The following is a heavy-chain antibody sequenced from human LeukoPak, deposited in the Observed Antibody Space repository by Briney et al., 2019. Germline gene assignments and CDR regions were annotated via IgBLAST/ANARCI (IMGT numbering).Heavy chain of an antibody. CDR2: ISYDGSNK. J-gene: IGHJ4*02. V-gene: IGHV3-30-3*01. CDR1: GFTFSSYA. D-gene: IGHD2-2*01. CDR3: ARDLPDDIVVVPAAQDY. Sequence: GGSLRLSCAASGFTFSSYAMHWVRQAPGKGLEWVAVISYDGSNKYYADSVKGRFTISRDNSKNTLYLQMNSLRAVDTAVYYCARDLPDDIVVVPAAQDYWGQGTLVTVSS.